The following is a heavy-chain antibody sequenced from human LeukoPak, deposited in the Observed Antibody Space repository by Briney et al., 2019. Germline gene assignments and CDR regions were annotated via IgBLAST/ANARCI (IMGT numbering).Heavy chain of an antibody. D-gene: IGHD2-2*01. CDR3: ARVGVIVVVPAAKGALDY. V-gene: IGHV3-30*09. CDR2: ISYDGSNK. J-gene: IGHJ4*02. CDR1: GFTFSSYA. Sequence: PGGSLRLSCAASGFTFSSYAMHWVRQAPGKGLEWVAVISYDGSNKYYADSVKGRFAISRDNSKNTLYLQMNSLRTEDTAVYYCARVGVIVVVPAAKGALDYWGQGTLVTVSS.